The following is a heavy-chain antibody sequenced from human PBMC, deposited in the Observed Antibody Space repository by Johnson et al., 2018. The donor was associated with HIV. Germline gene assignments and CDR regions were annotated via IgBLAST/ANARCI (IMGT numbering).Heavy chain of an antibody. Sequence: VQLVESGGGVVRPGGSLRLSCAASGFTFDDYGMSWVRQAPGKGLEWVSYISSSGSTIYYADSVKGRFTISRDNAKNSLYLQMNSLRAEDTAVYYCARDRDNFWSGYPDAFDIWGQGTMVTVSS. D-gene: IGHD3-3*01. CDR1: GFTFDDYG. J-gene: IGHJ3*02. CDR3: ARDRDNFWSGYPDAFDI. CDR2: ISSSGSTI. V-gene: IGHV3-48*03.